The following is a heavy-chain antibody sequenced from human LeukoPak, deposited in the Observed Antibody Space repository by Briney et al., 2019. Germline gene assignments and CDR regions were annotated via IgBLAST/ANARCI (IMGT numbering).Heavy chain of an antibody. CDR3: ARMSGYYDTSGYYYVFDY. J-gene: IGHJ4*02. D-gene: IGHD3-22*01. Sequence: SGPTLVNPTETLTLTCTVSGFSLSNARMGVSWIRQPPGKALEWLAHIFSNDEKSYSTSPKSRLTISKDTSKSQVVLTMTNMDPVDTATYYCARMSGYYDTSGYYYVFDYWGQGTLVTVS. CDR1: GFSLSNARMG. V-gene: IGHV2-26*01. CDR2: IFSNDEK.